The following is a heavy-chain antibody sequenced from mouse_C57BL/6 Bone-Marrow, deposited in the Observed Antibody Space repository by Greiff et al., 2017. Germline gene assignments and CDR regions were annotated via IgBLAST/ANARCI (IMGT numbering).Heavy chain of an antibody. J-gene: IGHJ1*03. CDR1: GYTFTSYW. CDR2: IYPGNSDT. Sequence: EVQLQQSGTVLARPGASVKMSCKTSGYTFTSYWMHWVKQRPGQGLEWIGAIYPGNSDTSYNQKFKGKAKLTAVTSASTAYMELSSLTNEDSAVYYCTRPLPSNYWYFDVWGTGTTVTVAS. V-gene: IGHV1-5*01. CDR3: TRPLPSNYWYFDV. D-gene: IGHD6-1*01.